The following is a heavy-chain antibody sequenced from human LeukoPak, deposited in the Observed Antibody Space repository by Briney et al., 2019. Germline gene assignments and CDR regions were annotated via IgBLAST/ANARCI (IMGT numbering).Heavy chain of an antibody. J-gene: IGHJ5*02. Sequence: PSQTLSLTCTVSGGSIRSGSYYWSWIRQPAGKGLEWIGRIYTSGSTNYNPSLKSRVTISVDTSKNQFSLKLSSVTAADTAVYYCARGGTYYYDSSGSPKPFDPWGQGTLVTVSS. CDR2: IYTSGST. CDR3: ARGGTYYYDSSGSPKPFDP. V-gene: IGHV4-61*02. D-gene: IGHD3-22*01. CDR1: GGSIRSGSYY.